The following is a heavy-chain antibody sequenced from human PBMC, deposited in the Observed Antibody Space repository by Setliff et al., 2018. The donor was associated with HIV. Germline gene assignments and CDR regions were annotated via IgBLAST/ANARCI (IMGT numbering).Heavy chain of an antibody. CDR1: EXTFTTYG. CDR3: GRKXXXXXNLXX. CDR2: INTDTGNP. Sequence: GASVKVSCKASEXTFTTYGMNWVRQAPGQGLEWMGWINTDTGNPTYAQGFTGXXXFSLDTSVXTAYLQINXXKAEDRXXYYCGRKXXXXXNLXXWGLGT. J-gene: IGHJ4*02. V-gene: IGHV7-4-1*02.